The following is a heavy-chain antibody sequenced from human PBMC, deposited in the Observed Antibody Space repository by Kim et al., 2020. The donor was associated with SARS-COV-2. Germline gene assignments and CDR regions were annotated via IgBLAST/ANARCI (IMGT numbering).Heavy chain of an antibody. D-gene: IGHD2-21*02. CDR1: GFTFSNHG. J-gene: IGHJ6*02. V-gene: IGHV3-30*02. CDR3: AKRYGHHCSNDFGIDV. CDR2: VRADGSNK. Sequence: GGSLRLSCAASGFTFSNHGMNWVRQAPGKGLEWVALVRADGSNKYYTDSVKGRFTISRDNSKNTLYLQMNSLTAEDTAVYYCAKRYGHHCSNDFGIDVWGQGTTVTVSS.